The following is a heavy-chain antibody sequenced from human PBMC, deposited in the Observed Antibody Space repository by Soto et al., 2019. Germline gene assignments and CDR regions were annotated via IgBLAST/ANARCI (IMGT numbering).Heavy chain of an antibody. J-gene: IGHJ3*02. V-gene: IGHV4-34*01. CDR1: DGSFRGYQ. CDR3: ARRPDGFDI. Sequence: QVQLQQWGAGLLRPSETLSLTCAVYDGSFRGYQWSWIRQSPGKGLEWIGEINRSGSTNYNPSLKSRVTISVDTSKTQFSLKVTSVTDADTAVYYCARRPDGFDIWGQGTMVTVSS. D-gene: IGHD6-6*01. CDR2: INRSGST.